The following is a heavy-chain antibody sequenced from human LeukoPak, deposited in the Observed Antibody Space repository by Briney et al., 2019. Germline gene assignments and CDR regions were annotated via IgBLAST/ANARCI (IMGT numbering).Heavy chain of an antibody. V-gene: IGHV4-39*07. CDR3: ARVDYDSSGYYNDNWFDP. CDR2: IYYSGST. Sequence: PSETLSLTCTVSGGSVSSSSFYWGWIRQPPGKGLEWIGSIYYSGSTYYNPSLKSRVTISVDTSKNQFSLKLSSVTAADTAVYYCARVDYDSSGYYNDNWFDPWGQGTLVTVSS. CDR1: GGSVSSSSFY. D-gene: IGHD3-22*01. J-gene: IGHJ5*02.